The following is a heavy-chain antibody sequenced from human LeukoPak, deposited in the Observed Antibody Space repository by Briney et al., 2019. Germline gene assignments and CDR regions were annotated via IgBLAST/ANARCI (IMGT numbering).Heavy chain of an antibody. CDR1: GFTFSNYA. V-gene: IGHV3-23*01. Sequence: PGGSLRLSCAASGFTFSNYAMSWVRQAPGKGLEWVSTISGSGGSTYYADSVKGRFTISRDNSKNAVYLQMNSLRAEDTAVYYCAKHLDYFDSSGYYFVGMYYFDYWGQGTLVTVSS. J-gene: IGHJ4*02. CDR2: ISGSGGST. D-gene: IGHD3-22*01. CDR3: AKHLDYFDSSGYYFVGMYYFDY.